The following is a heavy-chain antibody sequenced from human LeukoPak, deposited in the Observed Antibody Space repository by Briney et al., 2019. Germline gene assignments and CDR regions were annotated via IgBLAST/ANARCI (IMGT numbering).Heavy chain of an antibody. J-gene: IGHJ4*02. CDR3: ARSDYGGNPDY. CDR2: INVGKGNT. D-gene: IGHD4-23*01. CDR1: GYTFTSYA. V-gene: IGHV1-3*01. Sequence: ASVKVSCKASGYTFTSYAMHWVRQAPGQGLECMGWINVGKGNTKYSQKFQGRVTITRDTSASTVYMELGSLRSEDTAVYYCARSDYGGNPDYWGQGTLVTASS.